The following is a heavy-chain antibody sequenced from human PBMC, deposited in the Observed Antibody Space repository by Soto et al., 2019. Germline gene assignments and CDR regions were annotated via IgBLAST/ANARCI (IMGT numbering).Heavy chain of an antibody. Sequence: QVQLQESGPGLVKPSQTLSLTCTVSGGSISSGGYYWSWIRQHPGKGLEWIGYIYYSGSTYYNPPLKRRVTLSVDTAKNQFSLKLSSVTAADTAVYYCARDPPTSHGIAAAGTFDYWGQGTLVTVSS. J-gene: IGHJ4*02. CDR3: ARDPPTSHGIAAAGTFDY. CDR1: GGSISSGGYY. D-gene: IGHD6-13*01. CDR2: IYYSGST. V-gene: IGHV4-31*03.